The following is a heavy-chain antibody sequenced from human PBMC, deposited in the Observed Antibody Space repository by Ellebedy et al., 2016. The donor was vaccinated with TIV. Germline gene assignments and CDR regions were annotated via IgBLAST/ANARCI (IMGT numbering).Heavy chain of an antibody. J-gene: IGHJ4*02. CDR3: AKARSGWAGFDY. Sequence: GGSLRLXXAASGFTFSSYGMHWVRQAPGKGLEWVSGISWNSGSIGYADSVKGRFTISRDNAKNSLYLQMNSLRAEDTALYYCAKARSGWAGFDYWGQGTLVTVSS. V-gene: IGHV3-9*01. D-gene: IGHD6-19*01. CDR1: GFTFSSYG. CDR2: ISWNSGSI.